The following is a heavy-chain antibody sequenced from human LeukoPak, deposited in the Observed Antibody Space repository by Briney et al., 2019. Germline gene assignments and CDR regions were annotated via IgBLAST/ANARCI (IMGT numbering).Heavy chain of an antibody. V-gene: IGHV1-2*02. J-gene: IGHJ4*02. CDR2: INPHSGGT. CDR3: ARSPHILTGENFDY. D-gene: IGHD3-9*01. Sequence: AASVKVSCKASGYTFTGYYMHWVRQAPGQGLEWMGWINPHSGGTNYAQKFQGRVTMTRDTSISTAYMELSRLRSDDTAVYYCARSPHILTGENFDYWGQGTLLTVSS. CDR1: GYTFTGYY.